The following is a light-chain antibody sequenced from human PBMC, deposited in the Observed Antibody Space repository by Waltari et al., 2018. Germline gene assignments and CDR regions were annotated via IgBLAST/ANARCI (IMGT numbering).Light chain of an antibody. CDR3: CSYADGNTYL. J-gene: IGLJ1*01. CDR2: DVT. V-gene: IGLV2-11*01. Sequence: HSALTQPRPVSGSPGQSVTISCTGTNSDVGGYLYVSWYQRRPGQAPKVLIYDVTYRASGVPNRFSGSKSGNTASLTISGLRPDDEADYFCCSYADGNTYLFGSGTYVTVL. CDR1: NSDVGGYLY.